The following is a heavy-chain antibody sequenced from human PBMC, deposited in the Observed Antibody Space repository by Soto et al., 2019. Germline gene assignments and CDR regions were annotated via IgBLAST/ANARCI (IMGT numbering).Heavy chain of an antibody. D-gene: IGHD2-21*01. CDR1: GGSFTSYS. J-gene: IGHJ6*03. Sequence: VHLVQCGAELKKPGSSVKVSCEASGGSFTSYSFTWVRQAPGQGLEWMGRIIPIQGKANYALKFQDRVTITADRSTRTVYMELTSLRPEDTAVYFCAKSLLFVDHGYMDVWGKGTTVTVSS. CDR2: IIPIQGKA. CDR3: AKSLLFVDHGYMDV. V-gene: IGHV1-69*02.